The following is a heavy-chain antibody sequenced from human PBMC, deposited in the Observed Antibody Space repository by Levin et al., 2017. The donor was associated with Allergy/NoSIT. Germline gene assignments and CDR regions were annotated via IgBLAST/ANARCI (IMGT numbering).Heavy chain of an antibody. V-gene: IGHV3-33*01. D-gene: IGHD2-2*01. CDR2: IWYDGSNK. CDR1: GFTFSSYG. Sequence: GESLKISCAASGFTFSSYGMHWVRQAPGKGLEWVAVIWYDGSNKYYADSVKGRFTISRDNSKNTLYLQMNSLRAEDTAVYYCARGGVMPNYYMDVWGKGTTVTVSS. CDR3: ARGGVMPNYYMDV. J-gene: IGHJ6*03.